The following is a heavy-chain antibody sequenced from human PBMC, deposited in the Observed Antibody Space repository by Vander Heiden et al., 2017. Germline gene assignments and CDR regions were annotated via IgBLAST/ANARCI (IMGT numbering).Heavy chain of an antibody. CDR2: IYTSGST. CDR1: GGSISSSY. CDR3: ARDYYDSSGYFYFDY. Sequence: QVQLQESGPGLVKPSETLSLTCTVSGGSISSSYWSWIRQPAGKGLDGIGRIYTSGSTNYNPSLKSLVTMSVDTSKNQFSLKLSSVTAADTAVYYCARDYYDSSGYFYFDYWGQGTLVTVSS. V-gene: IGHV4-4*07. D-gene: IGHD3-22*01. J-gene: IGHJ4*02.